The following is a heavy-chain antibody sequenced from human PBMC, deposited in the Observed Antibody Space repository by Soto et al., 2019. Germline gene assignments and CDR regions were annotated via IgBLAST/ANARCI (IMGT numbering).Heavy chain of an antibody. CDR2: ILYSGTT. J-gene: IGHJ4*02. Sequence: SETLSLTCTVSGGSISSSSYFWGWIRQAPGKGLEWIASILYSGTTSYNSSLKSRVAISVDTSKNQFSLKLNSVTAADTAVYYCARLGWGNGDSDYWGQGTLVTVSS. V-gene: IGHV4-39*01. CDR1: GGSISSSSYF. CDR3: ARLGWGNGDSDY. D-gene: IGHD2-21*01.